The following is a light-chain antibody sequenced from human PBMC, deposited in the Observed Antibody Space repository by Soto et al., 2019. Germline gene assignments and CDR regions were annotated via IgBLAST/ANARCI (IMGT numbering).Light chain of an antibody. V-gene: IGLV2-14*01. CDR3: SSYTTSSTVV. Sequence: QSALTQPASVSGSPGQSITISCAGTGGDVGGYVSWYQQHSGKAPKLMIYEVIRRPSGISNRFSGSKSGNTASLTISTLQAEDEAEYYCSSYTTSSTVVFGGGTKLTVL. J-gene: IGLJ3*02. CDR2: EVI. CDR1: GGDVGGY.